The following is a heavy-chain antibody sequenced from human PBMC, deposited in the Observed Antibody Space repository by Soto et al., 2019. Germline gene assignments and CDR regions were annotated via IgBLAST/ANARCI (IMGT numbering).Heavy chain of an antibody. V-gene: IGHV4-59*08. D-gene: IGHD3-22*01. Sequence: SETLSLTCTVSGGSISSYYWSWIRQPPGKGLEWIGYIYYSGSTNYNPSLKSRVTISVDTSKNQFSLKLSSVTAADTAVYYCARGDAYHYDSTGYSLKSFDPWGQGTLVTVSS. J-gene: IGHJ5*02. CDR3: ARGDAYHYDSTGYSLKSFDP. CDR2: IYYSGST. CDR1: GGSISSYY.